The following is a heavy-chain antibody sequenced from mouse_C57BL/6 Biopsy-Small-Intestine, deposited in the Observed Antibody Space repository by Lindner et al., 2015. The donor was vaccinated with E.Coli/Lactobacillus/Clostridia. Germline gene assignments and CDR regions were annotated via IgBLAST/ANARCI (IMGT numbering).Heavy chain of an antibody. V-gene: IGHV1-84*02. J-gene: IGHJ1*01. CDR2: ISCYNDKI. CDR1: GYTFTNYG. CDR3: ARDPKGDDAFDF. D-gene: IGHD1-3*01. Sequence: SVKVSCKAFGYTFTNYGINWVRQTPGQGLEWMGWISCYNDKIDYAQKFQGRVTMTRDTSTNTVYMEVTSLISDDTALYYCARDPKGDDAFDFWGQGTMVTVSS.